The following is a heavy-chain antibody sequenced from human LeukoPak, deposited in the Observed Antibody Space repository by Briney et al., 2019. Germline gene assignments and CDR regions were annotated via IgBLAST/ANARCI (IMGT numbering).Heavy chain of an antibody. CDR2: MFHSGST. CDR1: GYSISSGFY. D-gene: IGHD1-26*01. V-gene: IGHV4-38-2*02. CDR3: ARDSGTYHTLNS. J-gene: IGHJ5*02. Sequence: SETLSLTCAVSGYSISSGFYWGWVRQTPGKGLEWIASMFHSGSTYYNPSLKTRVAISVDTSKNQFSLKLTSVTAADTAIYYCARDSGTYHTLNSWGQGTLVTVSS.